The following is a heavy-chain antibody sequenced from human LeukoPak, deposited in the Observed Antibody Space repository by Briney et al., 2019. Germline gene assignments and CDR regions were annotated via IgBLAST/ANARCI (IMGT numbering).Heavy chain of an antibody. V-gene: IGHV4-59*01. CDR2: IYYSGST. J-gene: IGHJ6*02. CDR1: GGSISSYY. CDR3: ARGLGIAVAGRDYYYYGMDV. Sequence: PSETLSLTCTVSGGSISSYYWSWIRQPPGKGLEWIGYIYYSGSTNYNPSLKSRVTISVDTSKNQFSLKLSSVTAADTAVYYCARGLGIAVAGRDYYYYGMDVWGQGTTVTVSS. D-gene: IGHD6-19*01.